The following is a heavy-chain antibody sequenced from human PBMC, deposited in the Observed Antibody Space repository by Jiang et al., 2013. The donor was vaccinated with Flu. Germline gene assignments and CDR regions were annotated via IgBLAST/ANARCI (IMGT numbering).Heavy chain of an antibody. J-gene: IGHJ5*02. CDR2: IIPIFGTA. CDR1: GGTFSSYA. CDR3: ARDPSIGYCSSTSCYPYQAMYNWFDP. D-gene: IGHD2-2*01. V-gene: IGHV1-69*06. Sequence: SGAEVKKPGSSVKVSCKASGGTFSSYAISWVRQAPGQGLEWMGGIIPIFGTANYAQKFQGRVTITADKSTSTAYMELSSLRSEDTAVYYCARDPSIGYCSSTSCYPYQAMYNWFDPWGQGTLVTVSS.